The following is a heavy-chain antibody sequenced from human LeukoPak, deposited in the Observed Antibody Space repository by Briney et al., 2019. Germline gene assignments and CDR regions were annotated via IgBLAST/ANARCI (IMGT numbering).Heavy chain of an antibody. CDR3: ARYYYDSSGYWLFDY. J-gene: IGHJ4*02. D-gene: IGHD3-22*01. V-gene: IGHV4-59*12. CDR2: IYHSGST. CDR1: GGSISSYY. Sequence: SETLSLTCTVSGGSISSYYWSWIRQPAGKGLEWIGEIYHSGSTNYNPSLKSRVTISVDKSKNQFSLKLSSVTAADTAVYYCARYYYDSSGYWLFDYWGQGTLVTVSS.